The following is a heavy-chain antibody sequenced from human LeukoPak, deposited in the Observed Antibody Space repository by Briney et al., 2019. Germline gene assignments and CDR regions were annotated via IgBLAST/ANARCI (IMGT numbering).Heavy chain of an antibody. Sequence: PSETLSLTCTVSGGSISSYYWSWIRQPAGKGLEWIGRIYTSGSTNYNPSLKSRVTMSVDTSKNQFSLKLSSVTAADTAVYYCARGGSSGWYRRWGSVEAFDIWGQGTMVTVSS. CDR3: ARGGSSGWYRRWGSVEAFDI. V-gene: IGHV4-4*07. CDR2: IYTSGST. J-gene: IGHJ3*02. CDR1: GGSISSYY. D-gene: IGHD6-19*01.